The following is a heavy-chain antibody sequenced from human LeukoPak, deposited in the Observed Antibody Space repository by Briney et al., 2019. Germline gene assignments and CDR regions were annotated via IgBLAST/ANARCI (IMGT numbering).Heavy chain of an antibody. J-gene: IGHJ4*02. CDR1: GFTFSSYA. CDR2: ISGGGGST. CDR3: ARGTSAGDY. V-gene: IGHV3-23*01. Sequence: PGGSLRLSCAASGFTFSSYAMSWVRRAPGKGLEWVSTISGGGGSTYYADSVKGRFTISRDNAKNSLYLQMNSVRAEDTAVYYCARGTSAGDYWGQGTLVTVSS.